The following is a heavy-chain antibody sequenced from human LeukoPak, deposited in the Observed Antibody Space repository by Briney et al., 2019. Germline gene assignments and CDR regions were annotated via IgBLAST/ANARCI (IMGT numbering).Heavy chain of an antibody. V-gene: IGHV3-33*08. CDR1: AFTFCNYG. J-gene: IGHJ4*02. D-gene: IGHD1-26*01. CDR3: GNRLTSWELEY. CDR2: IWSGGTDK. Sequence: RPGRSLRLSCAASAFTFCNYGMQRDRQAQGKGREWVAVIWSGGTDKYYGDYVKGRFTVSRDYSKNTLYLQMNILRADDTAVYYCGNRLTSWELEYWGQGTLVTVSS.